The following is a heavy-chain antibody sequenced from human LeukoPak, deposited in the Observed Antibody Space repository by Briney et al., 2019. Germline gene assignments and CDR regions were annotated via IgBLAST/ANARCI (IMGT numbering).Heavy chain of an antibody. D-gene: IGHD5-18*01. CDR2: LFDSVNT. J-gene: IGHJ4*02. V-gene: IGHV4-59*11. CDR1: GGSISSHY. Sequence: SETLSLPFTVSGGSISSHYWSWIRQPPRKGVEWIAYLFDSVNTKDNPSLQSRLTLSADTSKNQFSLRLSSVTAADTAVYYCATIKRGSIFGYFDFWGQGIKVTVSS. CDR3: ATIKRGSIFGYFDF.